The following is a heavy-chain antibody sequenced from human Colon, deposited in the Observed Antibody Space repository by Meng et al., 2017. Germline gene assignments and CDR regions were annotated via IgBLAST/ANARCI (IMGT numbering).Heavy chain of an antibody. CDR3: AHRHGGNNWNSGNFDY. CDR2: IYWDDDQ. CDR1: GFSLTKTEVG. D-gene: IGHD1-20*01. J-gene: IGHJ4*02. V-gene: IGHV2-5*02. Sequence: SGPTLVKPTQTLSLTCTFSGFSLTKTEVGVAWIRQAPGKAPEWLGFIYWDDDQSYNPSLKSRLTITKDTSKNQVVLTLINMDPVDTATYYCAHRHGGNNWNSGNFDYWGQGTLVTVSS.